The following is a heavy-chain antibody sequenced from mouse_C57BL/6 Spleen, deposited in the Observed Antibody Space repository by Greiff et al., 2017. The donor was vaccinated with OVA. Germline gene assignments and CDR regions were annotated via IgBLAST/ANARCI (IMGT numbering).Heavy chain of an antibody. CDR2: ISYDGSN. CDR1: GYSITSGYY. J-gene: IGHJ2*01. CDR3: ARGAAHSDY. V-gene: IGHV3-6*01. Sequence: DVQLQESGPGLVKPSQSLSLTCSVTGYSITSGYYWNWIRQFPGNKLEWMGYISYDGSNNYNPSLKNRISITRDTSKNQFFLKLNSVTTEDTATYYCARGAAHSDYWGQGTTLTVSS.